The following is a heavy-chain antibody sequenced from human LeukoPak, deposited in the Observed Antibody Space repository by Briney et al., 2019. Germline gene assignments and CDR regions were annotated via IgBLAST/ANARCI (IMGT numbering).Heavy chain of an antibody. CDR2: ISGSGGST. V-gene: IGHV3-23*01. J-gene: IGHJ5*02. D-gene: IGHD5-24*01. CDR1: GLTFSEYA. Sequence: GGSLRLSCTASGLTFSEYAMTWVRQAPGKGLEWVSAISGSGGSTYYADSVKGRFTISRDNSKNTLYLQMNSLRAEDTAVYYCAKGKMATIPSNWFDPWGQGTLVTVSS. CDR3: AKGKMATIPSNWFDP.